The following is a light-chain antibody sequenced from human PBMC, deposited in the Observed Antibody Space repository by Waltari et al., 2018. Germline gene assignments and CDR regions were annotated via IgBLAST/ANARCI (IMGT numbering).Light chain of an antibody. Sequence: DIQVTQSPSSLSASVGDRVTITCQASQDISHYLNWYQQRPGKAPEVLIYDASYLKTGVPSRFSGSGSGTHFTFAISSLQPEDIATYYCQHHDNLLFTFGQGTKLEI. CDR1: QDISHY. V-gene: IGKV1-33*01. CDR3: QHHDNLLFT. CDR2: DAS. J-gene: IGKJ2*01.